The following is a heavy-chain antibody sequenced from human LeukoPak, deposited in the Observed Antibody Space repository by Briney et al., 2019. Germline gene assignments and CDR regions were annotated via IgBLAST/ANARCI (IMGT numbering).Heavy chain of an antibody. CDR1: GYTFTSYG. Sequence: ASVKVSCEASGYTFTSYGTSWVRQAPGQGLEWMGWISAYNGNTNYAQKLQGRVTMTTDTSTSTAYMELRSLRSDDTAVYYCARALDYYDSSGYSDWGRGTLVTVSS. J-gene: IGHJ4*02. CDR3: ARALDYYDSSGYSD. D-gene: IGHD3-22*01. V-gene: IGHV1-18*01. CDR2: ISAYNGNT.